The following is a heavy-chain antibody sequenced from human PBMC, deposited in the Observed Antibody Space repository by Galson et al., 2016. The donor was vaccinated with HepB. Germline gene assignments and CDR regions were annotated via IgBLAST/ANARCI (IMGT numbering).Heavy chain of an antibody. D-gene: IGHD4-23*01. CDR1: GAPISSGGYY. CDR3: ARESDPRLRWSYSDL. J-gene: IGHJ2*01. Sequence: TLSLTCNVSGAPISSGGYYWSWIRQHPGKGLEWIGFISYSGSSHYNPSLKSRGIIALDTTVNPFSLNLTSVTAADTAVYFCARESDPRLRWSYSDLWGRGTLVTVSS. V-gene: IGHV4-31*03. CDR2: ISYSGSS.